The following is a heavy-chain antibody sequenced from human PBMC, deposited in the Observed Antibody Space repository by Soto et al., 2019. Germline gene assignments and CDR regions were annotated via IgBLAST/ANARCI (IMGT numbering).Heavy chain of an antibody. D-gene: IGHD3-16*02. J-gene: IGHJ4*02. V-gene: IGHV3-48*03. CDR1: GFTFSSYE. CDR3: ARDMITFGGVIVPFDY. Sequence: GGSLRLSCAASGFTFSSYEMNWVRQAPGKGLEWVSYISSSGSTIYYADSVKGRFTISRDNAKNSLYLQMNSPRAEDTAVYYCARDMITFGGVIVPFDYWGQGTLVTVSS. CDR2: ISSSGSTI.